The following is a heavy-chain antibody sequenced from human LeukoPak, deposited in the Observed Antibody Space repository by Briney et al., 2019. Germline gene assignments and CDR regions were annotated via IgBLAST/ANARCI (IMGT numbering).Heavy chain of an antibody. J-gene: IGHJ5*02. V-gene: IGHV3-23*01. CDR2: IGGSGGVT. D-gene: IGHD2-2*01. CDR1: GFTFSTYA. CDR3: AKDGRGGDCTSASCTNWFGP. Sequence: PGGSLRLSCAASGFTFSTYALTWVRQAPGKGLEWVSTIGGSGGVTYYADSVKGRFTISRDNSKNTLYLQMNSLRAEDTAVYYCAKDGRGGDCTSASCTNWFGPWGQGNLVTVSS.